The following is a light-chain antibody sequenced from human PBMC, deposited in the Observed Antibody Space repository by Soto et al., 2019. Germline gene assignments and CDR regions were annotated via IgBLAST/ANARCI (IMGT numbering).Light chain of an antibody. Sequence: EIVLTQSPGTLSLSPGERATLSCRARQSVSSSYLAWYQHKAGQAPRLLIYGTSSRATGIPDRFSGSGSGTEFTLTISRLEPEDFAVYYCQQYGSSPRTFGQGTKVDIK. V-gene: IGKV3-20*01. J-gene: IGKJ1*01. CDR1: QSVSSSY. CDR3: QQYGSSPRT. CDR2: GTS.